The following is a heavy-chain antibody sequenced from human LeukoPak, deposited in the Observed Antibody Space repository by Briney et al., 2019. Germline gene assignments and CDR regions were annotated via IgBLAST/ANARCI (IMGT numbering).Heavy chain of an antibody. D-gene: IGHD2-2*01. CDR2: MNQDGSEK. CDR1: GVTFVKYW. CDR3: ASYIVVVPAAAGSDAFDI. Sequence: PGGSLRLSCEASGVTFVKYWMSWVRQAPGKGPEWVANMNQDGSEKYYVDSVKGRFTISRDNAKNSLYLQMNSLRAEDTAVYYCASYIVVVPAAAGSDAFDIWGQGTMVTVSS. V-gene: IGHV3-7*01. J-gene: IGHJ3*02.